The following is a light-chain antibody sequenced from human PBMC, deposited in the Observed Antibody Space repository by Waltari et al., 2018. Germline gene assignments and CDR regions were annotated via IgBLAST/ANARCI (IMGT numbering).Light chain of an antibody. CDR2: KDN. V-gene: IGLV3-25*03. CDR3: QSADSSLVV. CDR1: VFPRKY. J-gene: IGLJ2*01. Sequence: SYELTQPPSVSVSPGQTARITCSGDVFPRKYAYWYQQKPGQAPVMVIYKDNERPAGIPERFSGSSSGGSATLTISGAQAEDEADYYCQSADSSLVVFGGGTKLTVL.